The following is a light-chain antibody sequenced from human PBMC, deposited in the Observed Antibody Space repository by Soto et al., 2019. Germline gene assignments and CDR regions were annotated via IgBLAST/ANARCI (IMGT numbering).Light chain of an antibody. J-gene: IGLJ1*01. Sequence: QSALTQPASVSGSPGQSITISCTGTRSDVGAYNYVSWYQQHPGKVPKLMIYDVSDRPSGVSNRFSGSKSGHTASLTISGLQAEDEADYYCSSFTRSNSYVFGTGTKLTVL. CDR1: RSDVGAYNY. CDR3: SSFTRSNSYV. V-gene: IGLV2-14*03. CDR2: DVS.